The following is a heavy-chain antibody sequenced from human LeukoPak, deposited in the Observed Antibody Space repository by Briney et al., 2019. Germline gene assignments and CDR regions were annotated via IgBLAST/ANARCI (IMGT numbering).Heavy chain of an antibody. Sequence: ASVKVSCKASGYTFTSYGINWVRQATGQGLEWMGWKNPDSGHTGYAQKFQGRVTITRDTSISTVYMELSSLRSEDTAVYYCARGRKSGGYFYYMDVWGKGTTVTVSS. J-gene: IGHJ6*03. V-gene: IGHV1-8*03. CDR3: ARGRKSGGYFYYMDV. CDR2: KNPDSGHT. D-gene: IGHD1-14*01. CDR1: GYTFTSYG.